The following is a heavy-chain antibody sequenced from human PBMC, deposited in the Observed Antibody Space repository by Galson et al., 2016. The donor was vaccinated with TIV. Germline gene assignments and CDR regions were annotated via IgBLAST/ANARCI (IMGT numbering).Heavy chain of an antibody. V-gene: IGHV1-69*05. J-gene: IGHJ4*02. Sequence: SVKVSCKASGGTFNHYAINWVRQAPGQGLEWMGGILPISATSNYAQKFQGRVTMSTDDSTSTVYMELRRLISEDTAVYFCARETPCGGSCYIFDDWGQGTLVTVSS. D-gene: IGHD2-15*01. CDR2: ILPISATS. CDR1: GGTFNHYA. CDR3: ARETPCGGSCYIFDD.